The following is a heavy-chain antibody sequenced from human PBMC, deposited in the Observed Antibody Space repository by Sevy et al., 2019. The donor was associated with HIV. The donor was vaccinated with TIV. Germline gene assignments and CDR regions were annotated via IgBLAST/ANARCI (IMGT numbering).Heavy chain of an antibody. Sequence: SETLSLTCTVSGGSITSLYWNWIRQPPGKGLEWIANIYYNGHINYNPSLKSPVTLSLDPSKNQFSLRRSSVTAADTAMYYCAGENAWGRGYSWGQGTLVTVSS. V-gene: IGHV4-59*08. CDR2: IYYNGHI. CDR3: AGENAWGRGYS. D-gene: IGHD1-26*01. CDR1: GGSITSLY. J-gene: IGHJ4*02.